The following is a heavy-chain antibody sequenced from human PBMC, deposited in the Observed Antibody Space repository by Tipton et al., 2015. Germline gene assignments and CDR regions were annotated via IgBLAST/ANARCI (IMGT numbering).Heavy chain of an antibody. CDR1: GGSISSSNYW. CDR3: ARGLVLRSYGPDRYYHYYGMDV. J-gene: IGHJ6*02. CDR2: VYYSGST. Sequence: TLSLTCTVSGGSISSSNYWWGWIRQPPGKGLEWIGNVYYSGSTYYNPSLKGRVTISVDTSKNQFSLKLSSVTAADTAVYYCARGLVLRSYGPDRYYHYYGMDVWGQGTTVTVSS. V-gene: IGHV4-39*07. D-gene: IGHD3-16*01.